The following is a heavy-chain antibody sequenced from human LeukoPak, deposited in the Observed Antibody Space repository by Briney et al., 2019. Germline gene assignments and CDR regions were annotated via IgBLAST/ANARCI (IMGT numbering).Heavy chain of an antibody. D-gene: IGHD1-26*01. V-gene: IGHV3-53*01. CDR2: IYSGGST. CDR1: GFTVSNNY. CDR3: ARDATSGSYHYFDY. J-gene: IGHJ4*02. Sequence: GGSLRLSCAASGFTVSNNYMSWVRQAPGKGLEWVSVIYSGGSTYYADSVKGRFTISRDNAKNSLYLQMNSLRAEDTAVYYCARDATSGSYHYFDYWGQGTLVTVSS.